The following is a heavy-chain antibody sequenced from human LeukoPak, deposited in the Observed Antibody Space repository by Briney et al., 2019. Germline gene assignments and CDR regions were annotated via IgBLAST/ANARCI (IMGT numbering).Heavy chain of an antibody. CDR3: ARDNSVGDNAWWFDP. CDR1: GYTFTSYD. J-gene: IGHJ5*02. Sequence: ASVKVSCKASGYTFTSYDINWVRQATGQGLEWMGLINPSGSSTLYAQKFQGRVTMTRDMSTTTDYMELSSLRSEDTAIYYCARDNSVGDNAWWFDPWGQGTLVTVSS. CDR2: INPSGSST. V-gene: IGHV1-46*01. D-gene: IGHD1-26*01.